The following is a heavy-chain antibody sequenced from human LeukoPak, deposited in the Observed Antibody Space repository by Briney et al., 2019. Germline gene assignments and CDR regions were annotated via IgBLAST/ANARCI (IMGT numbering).Heavy chain of an antibody. CDR1: GGSISSYY. D-gene: IGHD6-13*01. CDR3: ARVSTLALHYYGMDV. CDR2: IYYSGST. V-gene: IGHV4-59*01. Sequence: PSETLSLTCTVSGGSISSYYWSWIRQPPGKGLEWIGYIYYSGSTSYNPSLKSRVTISVDTSKNQFSLKLSSVTAADTAVYYCARVSTLALHYYGMDVWGQGTTVTVSS. J-gene: IGHJ6*02.